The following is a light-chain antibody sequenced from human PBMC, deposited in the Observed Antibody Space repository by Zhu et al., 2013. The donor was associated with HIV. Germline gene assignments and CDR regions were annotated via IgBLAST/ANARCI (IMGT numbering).Light chain of an antibody. J-gene: IGKJ2*01. CDR3: HQYGNSPPT. V-gene: IGKV1-5*01. CDR1: QSVSGW. Sequence: DIQMSQSPSTLSASVGDRVAITCRASQSVSGWVAWYQQKAGRAPKLLISDISILQRGVPSRFSGSGFGTEFTLTISRLEPEDSAVYYCHQYGNSPPTFGQGTKLQIK. CDR2: DIS.